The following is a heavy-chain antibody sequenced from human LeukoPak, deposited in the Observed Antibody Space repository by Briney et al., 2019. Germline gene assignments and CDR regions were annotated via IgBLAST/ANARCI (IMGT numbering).Heavy chain of an antibody. Sequence: GGSLRLSCTVSGLTVSSNSMSWVRQAPGKGLGWVSGISWNSGSIGYADSVKGRFTISRDNAKNSLYLQMNSLRAEDTALYYCAKGWYSSGWHFDYWGQGTLVTVSS. D-gene: IGHD6-19*01. CDR1: GLTVSSNS. V-gene: IGHV3-9*01. CDR2: ISWNSGSI. J-gene: IGHJ4*02. CDR3: AKGWYSSGWHFDY.